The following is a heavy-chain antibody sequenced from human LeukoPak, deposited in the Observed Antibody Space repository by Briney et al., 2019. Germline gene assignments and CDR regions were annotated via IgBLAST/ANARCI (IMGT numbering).Heavy chain of an antibody. CDR1: GFTFRSYG. CDR2: ISYHGTDT. CDR3: ARTGSSSWGFADY. J-gene: IGHJ4*02. V-gene: IGHV3-30*03. Sequence: GGSLRLSRAASGFTFRSYGMHWVRQAPGKGLEWVAFISYHGTDTYYADSMKGRVTISRDDSKDTIFLQMNSLSVEDTALYYCARTGSSSWGFADYLGQGAMITVSS. D-gene: IGHD6-13*01.